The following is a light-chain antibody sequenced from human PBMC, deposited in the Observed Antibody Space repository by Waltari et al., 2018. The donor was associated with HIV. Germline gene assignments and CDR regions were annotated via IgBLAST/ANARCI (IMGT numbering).Light chain of an antibody. V-gene: IGLV1-51*01. J-gene: IGLJ3*02. CDR3: GTWDSSLNPGGV. CDR1: NSNIGNNY. CDR2: DNN. Sequence: QSVLTQPPSVSAAPGQKVTISCSGSNSNIGNNYVFWYQQLPGTAPKLLIYDNNKRPSGIPDRFSASKAGPSATLGITGLQTGDEAEYYCGTWDSSLNPGGVFGGGTKLTVL.